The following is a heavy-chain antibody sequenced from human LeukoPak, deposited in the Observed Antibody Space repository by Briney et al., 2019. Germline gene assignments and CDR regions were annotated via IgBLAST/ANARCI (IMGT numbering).Heavy chain of an antibody. CDR3: ARGATGTTSYFDC. Sequence: QTGGSLRLSCAASRFTFSSYAMHWVRQAPGKGLEWVAVISYDESNKYYADSVKGRFTISRDNSKNTLYLQMNSLRPEDTAVYYCARGATGTTSYFDCWGQGTLVTVSS. V-gene: IGHV3-30-3*01. D-gene: IGHD1-1*01. J-gene: IGHJ4*02. CDR1: RFTFSSYA. CDR2: ISYDESNK.